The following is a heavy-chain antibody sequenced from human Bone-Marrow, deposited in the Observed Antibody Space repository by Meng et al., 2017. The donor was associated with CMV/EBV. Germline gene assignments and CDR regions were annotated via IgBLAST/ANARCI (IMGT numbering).Heavy chain of an antibody. D-gene: IGHD1-26*01. V-gene: IGHV4-34*01. CDR2: ITHSGST. Sequence: QVPPQQWGAGLLKPSETLSPTCGVYGAPFSGYWSWVRQPPGKGLEWIGEITHSGSTNYNVSLKSRVTISIDTSKNQFSLKLSSVTATDTAVYYCAPGFRSWSGSYSSWGQGTLVTVSS. J-gene: IGHJ4*02. CDR1: GAPFSGY. CDR3: APGFRSWSGSYSS.